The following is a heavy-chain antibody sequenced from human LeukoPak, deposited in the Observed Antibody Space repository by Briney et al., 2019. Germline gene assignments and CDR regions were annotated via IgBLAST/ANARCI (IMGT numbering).Heavy chain of an antibody. CDR2: IDYSGRT. CDR3: AREGKLTGYFGGLGFNY. D-gene: IGHD6-19*01. V-gene: IGHV4-59*01. J-gene: IGHJ4*02. Sequence: SETLSLTCTVSGGSISSYYWSWVRQPPGKGLEWIGNIDYSGRTIYNPALKSRITVSVDTSKNQFSLNLTSVTAADTAVYYCAREGKLTGYFGGLGFNYWGQGILVTGSS. CDR1: GGSISSYY.